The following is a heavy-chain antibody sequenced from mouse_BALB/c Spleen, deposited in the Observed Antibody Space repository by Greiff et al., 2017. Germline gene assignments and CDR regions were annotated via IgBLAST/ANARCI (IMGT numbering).Heavy chain of an antibody. CDR1: GYTFTSYW. CDR3: ARSGGNQFAY. D-gene: IGHD2-1*01. CDR2: IYPGDGDT. Sequence: QVQLQQSGAELARPGASVKLSCKASGYTFTSYWMQWVKQRPGQGLEWIGAIYPGDGDTRYTQKFKGKATLTADKSSSTAYMQLSSLASEDSAVYYCARSGGNQFAYWGQGTLVTVSA. V-gene: IGHV1-87*01. J-gene: IGHJ3*01.